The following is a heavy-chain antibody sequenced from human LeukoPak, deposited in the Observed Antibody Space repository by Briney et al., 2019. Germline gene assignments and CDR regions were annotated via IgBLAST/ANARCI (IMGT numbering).Heavy chain of an antibody. Sequence: ASVKVSCKASGGTFSSYAISWVRQAPGQGLEWMGWISAYNGNTNYAQKLQGRVTMTTDTSTSTAYMELRSLRSDDTAVYYCAIDQVAAKDYWGQGTLVTVSS. V-gene: IGHV1-18*01. D-gene: IGHD6-19*01. CDR3: AIDQVAAKDY. J-gene: IGHJ4*02. CDR2: ISAYNGNT. CDR1: GGTFSSYA.